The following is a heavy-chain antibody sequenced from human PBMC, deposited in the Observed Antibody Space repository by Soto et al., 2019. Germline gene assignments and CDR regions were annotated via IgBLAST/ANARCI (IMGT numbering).Heavy chain of an antibody. CDR3: ARDLFRLGGSWLDP. V-gene: IGHV4-59*01. CDR1: GGSINNYY. CDR2: VYYTGST. D-gene: IGHD1-26*01. Sequence: PSETLSRTCTVSGGSINNYYWTWIRQSPGRGLEWIGYVYYTGSTNYYPSLKSRVTMSLDTSRNQFSLSLSSVTAADTAVYYCARDLFRLGGSWLDPWGKGTLVTVSS. J-gene: IGHJ5*02.